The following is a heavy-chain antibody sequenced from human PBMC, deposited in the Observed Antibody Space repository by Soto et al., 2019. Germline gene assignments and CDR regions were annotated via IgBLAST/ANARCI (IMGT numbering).Heavy chain of an antibody. Sequence: PTETLSLTCTVTSLSIISYSWSWIRQPPGKGLEWIGYIYYSGSTNYNPSLKSRVTISVDTSKNQFSLKMSSVTAADTAVYYCARLATRYYFDYWGQGTLVTVS. CDR1: SLSIISYS. CDR3: ARLATRYYFDY. J-gene: IGHJ4*02. D-gene: IGHD1-1*01. CDR2: IYYSGST. V-gene: IGHV4-59*01.